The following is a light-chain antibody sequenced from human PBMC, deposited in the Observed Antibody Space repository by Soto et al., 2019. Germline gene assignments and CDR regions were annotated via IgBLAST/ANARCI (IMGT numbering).Light chain of an antibody. J-gene: IGLJ1*01. V-gene: IGLV2-14*01. CDR3: VSYTRSTSLSV. Sequence: QSVLTQPAPVSGSPRQSITISCTGASSDVGGYTYVSWYQQHPGKAPKLMIYEVNNRPSGVSNRISGSKSGNTASLTISGLQAEDEADYYGVSYTRSTSLSVFGTGTKVTV. CDR2: EVN. CDR1: SSDVGGYTY.